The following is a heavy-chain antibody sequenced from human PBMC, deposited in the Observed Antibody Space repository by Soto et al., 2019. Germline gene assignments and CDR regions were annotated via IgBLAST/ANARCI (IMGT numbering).Heavy chain of an antibody. Sequence: ASVKVSCKASGYTFTSYDINWVRQATGQGLEWMGWMNPNSGNTGYAQKFQGRVTMTRNTSISTAYMELSSLRSEDTAVYYCARGLRYFDWLTRSPVHFDYWGQGTLVTVSS. V-gene: IGHV1-8*01. CDR3: ARGLRYFDWLTRSPVHFDY. D-gene: IGHD3-9*01. J-gene: IGHJ4*02. CDR2: MNPNSGNT. CDR1: GYTFTSYD.